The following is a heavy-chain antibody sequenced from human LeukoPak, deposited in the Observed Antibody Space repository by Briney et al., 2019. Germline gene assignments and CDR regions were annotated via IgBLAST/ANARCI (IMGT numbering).Heavy chain of an antibody. V-gene: IGHV3-64*04. Sequence: GGSLRLSCSASGFIFNNYAMYWVRQAPGKELEQVSITHGAGGDTYYADFVKGRFTISRDYSKNTLYLQMNSLRAEDTAVYYCAREGPRGNSQFDYWGQGTLVTVSS. CDR1: GFIFNNYA. CDR2: THGAGGDT. D-gene: IGHD2/OR15-2a*01. J-gene: IGHJ4*02. CDR3: AREGPRGNSQFDY.